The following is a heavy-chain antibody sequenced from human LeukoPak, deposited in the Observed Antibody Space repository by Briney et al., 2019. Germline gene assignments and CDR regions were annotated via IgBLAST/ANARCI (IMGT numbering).Heavy chain of an antibody. CDR2: IYYSGST. CDR1: GGSISSSSYY. D-gene: IGHD3-22*01. CDR3: ARPYDSSGTHDALDI. J-gene: IGHJ3*02. V-gene: IGHV4-39*01. Sequence: PSETLSLTCTVSGGSISSSSYYWGWIRQPPGKGLEWTGSIYYSGSTYYNPSLKSRVTISVDTSKNQFSLKLSSVTAADTAVYYCARPYDSSGTHDALDIWGQGTMVTVSS.